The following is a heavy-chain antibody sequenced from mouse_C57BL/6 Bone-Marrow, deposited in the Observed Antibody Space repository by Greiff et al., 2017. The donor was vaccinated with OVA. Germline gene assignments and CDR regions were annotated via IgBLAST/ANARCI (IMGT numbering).Heavy chain of an antibody. V-gene: IGHV1-7*01. CDR2: INPSSGYT. D-gene: IGHD2-4*01. CDR1: GYTFTSYW. Sequence: QVHVKQSGAELAKPGASVKLSCKASGYTFTSYWMNWVKQRPGQGLEWIGNINPSSGYTKYNQKFKDKATLTADKSSSTAYMQLSSLAYEDSAVYYCASDRGLRAWFAYWGQGTLVTVSA. J-gene: IGHJ3*01. CDR3: ASDRGLRAWFAY.